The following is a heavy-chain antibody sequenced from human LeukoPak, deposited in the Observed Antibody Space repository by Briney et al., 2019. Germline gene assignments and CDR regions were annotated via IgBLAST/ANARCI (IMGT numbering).Heavy chain of an antibody. Sequence: GGSLRLSCVGSNFSFSSYTLNRVRQAPGKGLEWLSSISSSGFNIYYADSVKGRFTISRDNAKTSLFLQMNSLTAEDSAVYYCATRVTTFLQWGQGTLVTVSS. J-gene: IGHJ4*02. V-gene: IGHV3-21*01. CDR3: ATRVTTFLQ. D-gene: IGHD4-17*01. CDR1: NFSFSSYT. CDR2: ISSSGFNI.